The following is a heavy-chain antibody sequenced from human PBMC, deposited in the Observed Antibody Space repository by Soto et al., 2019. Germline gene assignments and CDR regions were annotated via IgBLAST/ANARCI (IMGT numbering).Heavy chain of an antibody. D-gene: IGHD3-16*01. CDR3: ARDYTTSWSPGY. CDR1: GGSSSSGGYS. V-gene: IGHV4-30-2*01. Sequence: SETQSLTCAVSGGSSSSGGYSWSWIRQPPGKGLEWIGYIYHSGSTYYNPSLKSRFTISRDNSKNTLYLQMNSLRAEDTAVYYCARDYTTSWSPGYWGQGTLVTVSS. CDR2: IYHSGST. J-gene: IGHJ4*02.